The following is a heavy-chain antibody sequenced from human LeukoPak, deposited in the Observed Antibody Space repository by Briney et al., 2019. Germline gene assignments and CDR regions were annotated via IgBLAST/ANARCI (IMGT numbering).Heavy chain of an antibody. V-gene: IGHV1-46*01. CDR2: INPSGGST. D-gene: IGHD3-3*02. Sequence: ASVKVSCKASGYTFTSNYIHWVRQAPGQGLEWMGIINPSGGSTSYAQKFQGRVTMTRDTSTSTVYMELSSLRSEDTAVYYCARDLVGFLEWLEDYYYYGMDVWGQGTTVTVSS. CDR1: GYTFTSNY. CDR3: ARDLVGFLEWLEDYYYYGMDV. J-gene: IGHJ6*02.